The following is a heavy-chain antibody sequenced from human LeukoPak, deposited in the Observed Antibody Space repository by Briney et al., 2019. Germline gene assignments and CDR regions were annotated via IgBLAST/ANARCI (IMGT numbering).Heavy chain of an antibody. CDR2: INPSGGST. CDR1: GYTFTSYG. Sequence: ASVKVSCKASGYTFTSYGISWVRQAPGQGLEWMGIINPSGGSTSYVQKFQGRVTMTRDTSTSTVYMELSSLRSEDTAVYYCARGTGGGFWSGYYPLYYYGMDVWGQGTTVSVSS. D-gene: IGHD3-3*01. V-gene: IGHV1-46*01. CDR3: ARGTGGGFWSGYYPLYYYGMDV. J-gene: IGHJ6*02.